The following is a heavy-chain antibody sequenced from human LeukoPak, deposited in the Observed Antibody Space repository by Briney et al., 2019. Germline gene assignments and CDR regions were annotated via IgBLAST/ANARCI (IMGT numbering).Heavy chain of an antibody. V-gene: IGHV3-7*01. CDR3: ASRAAGTAAEYFQH. CDR2: IKQDGSEK. D-gene: IGHD6-13*01. J-gene: IGHJ1*01. Sequence: GGSLRLSCAASGFTLSSYWMSWVRQAPGKGLEWVANIKQDGSEKYYVDSVKGRFTISRDNAKNSLYLQMNSLRAEDTAVYYCASRAAGTAAEYFQHWGQGTLVTVSS. CDR1: GFTLSSYW.